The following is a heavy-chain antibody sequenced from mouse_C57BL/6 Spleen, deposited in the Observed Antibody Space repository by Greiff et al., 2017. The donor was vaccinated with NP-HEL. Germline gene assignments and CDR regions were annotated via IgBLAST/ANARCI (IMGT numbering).Heavy chain of an antibody. J-gene: IGHJ4*01. CDR1: GYAFSSSW. CDR2: IYPGDGDT. Sequence: VQLQESGPELVKPGASVKISCKASGYAFSSSWMNWVKQRPGKGLEWIGRIYPGDGDTNYNGKFKGKATLTADKSSSTAYMQLSSLTSEDSAVYCSTRTGTKAMDYWGQGTSVTVSS. V-gene: IGHV1-82*01. CDR3: TRTGTKAMDY. D-gene: IGHD4-1*01.